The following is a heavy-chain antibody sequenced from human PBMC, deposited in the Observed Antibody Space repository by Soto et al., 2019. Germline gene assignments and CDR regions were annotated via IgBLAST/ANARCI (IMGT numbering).Heavy chain of an antibody. CDR3: TRGLLTDYFDY. V-gene: IGHV3-30*19. J-gene: IGHJ4*02. Sequence: GGSLRLSCAASGFTFSSYGMHWVRQAPGKGLEWVAVIWYDGSNQFYAGSVKGRFTVSRDNSKNTLYLQMNSLRNDDTAVYYCTRGLLTDYFDYWGQGALVTVSS. CDR1: GFTFSSYG. CDR2: IWYDGSNQ.